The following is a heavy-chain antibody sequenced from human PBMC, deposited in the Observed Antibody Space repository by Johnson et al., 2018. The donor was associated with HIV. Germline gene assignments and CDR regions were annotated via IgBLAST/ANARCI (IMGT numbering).Heavy chain of an antibody. Sequence: QVQLVESGGGVVQPGKSLRIYCAVSEFTFSNYAMHWVRLPPGKGLQWVAVISYDGTNKYYADSVQGRFTISRDDSKDTLYLQMDSLRAEDSALYYCARGRKDIGAADGLDNDAFDMWGQGTLVTVSS. CDR3: ARGRKDIGAADGLDNDAFDM. J-gene: IGHJ3*02. D-gene: IGHD6-25*01. V-gene: IGHV3-30*03. CDR1: EFTFSNYA. CDR2: ISYDGTNK.